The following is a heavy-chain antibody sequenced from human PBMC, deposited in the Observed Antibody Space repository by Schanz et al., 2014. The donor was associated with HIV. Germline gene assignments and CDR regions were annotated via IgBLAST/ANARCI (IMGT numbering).Heavy chain of an antibody. V-gene: IGHV1-2*02. CDR2: INPNSGAT. CDR3: ARDLVDSSTWYDAFDI. J-gene: IGHJ3*02. CDR1: GYTFTDYF. Sequence: QVQLVQSGSAVKKPGASVKVSCKASGYTFTDYFVHWGRQAPGQGLEWMGWINPNSGATDSAQKFQGRVTMTRDTSISTAYMEVRSLRSDDTALYFCARDLVDSSTWYDAFDIWGQGTKVTVSS. D-gene: IGHD6-13*01.